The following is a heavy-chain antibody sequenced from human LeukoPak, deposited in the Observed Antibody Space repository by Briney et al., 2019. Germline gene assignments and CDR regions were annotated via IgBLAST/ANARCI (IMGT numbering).Heavy chain of an antibody. Sequence: GRSLRLSCEASGFTFSRKGMHWVRQAPGKGLEWVAVIWYDGSKKYYADSAKGRFTISRDNSKNTVYLQMNSLRADDTAVYYCAKEEGHMNWFDPWGRGTLVTVSS. J-gene: IGHJ5*02. CDR1: GFTFSRKG. V-gene: IGHV3-33*06. CDR3: AKEEGHMNWFDP. CDR2: IWYDGSKK.